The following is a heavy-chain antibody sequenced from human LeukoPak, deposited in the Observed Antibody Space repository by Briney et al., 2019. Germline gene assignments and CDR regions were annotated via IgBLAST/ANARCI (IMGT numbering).Heavy chain of an antibody. Sequence: GGSLRLSCAASGFTFSKYAMTWVRQAPGKGLEWVSGISVSGGSTNYADSVKGRFTISRDNSKNTLSLQMNSLRAEDTAVYHCAKSNYFESGGYYSFDYWGQGTLVTVSS. J-gene: IGHJ4*02. CDR3: AKSNYFESGGYYSFDY. CDR2: ISVSGGST. D-gene: IGHD3-22*01. CDR1: GFTFSKYA. V-gene: IGHV3-23*01.